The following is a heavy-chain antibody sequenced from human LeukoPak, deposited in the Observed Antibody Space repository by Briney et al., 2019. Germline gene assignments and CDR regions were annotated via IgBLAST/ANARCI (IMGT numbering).Heavy chain of an antibody. J-gene: IGHJ4*02. D-gene: IGHD3-22*01. CDR1: GFTVSSNY. CDR3: ARADYYDSSFDY. CDR2: IYSGGST. V-gene: IGHV3-53*01. Sequence: PGGSLRLSCAASGFTVSSNYTSWVRQAPGKGLEWVSVIYSGGSTYYADSVKGRFTISRDNSKNTLYLQMNSLRAEDTAVYYCARADYYDSSFDYWGQGTLVTVSS.